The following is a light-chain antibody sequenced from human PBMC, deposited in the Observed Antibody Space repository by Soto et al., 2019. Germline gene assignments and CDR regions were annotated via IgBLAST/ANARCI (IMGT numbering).Light chain of an antibody. CDR3: CSYAGSSTYV. V-gene: IGLV2-23*01. CDR2: EGS. CDR1: SRDVGSYNL. Sequence: ALTQPSSVSGSPGQAVTISCTGTSRDVGSYNLVSWYQQHPGKAPKLMIYEGSKRPSGVSNRFSGSKSGNTASLTISGLQAEDEADYYCCSYAGSSTYVFGTGTKVTVL. J-gene: IGLJ1*01.